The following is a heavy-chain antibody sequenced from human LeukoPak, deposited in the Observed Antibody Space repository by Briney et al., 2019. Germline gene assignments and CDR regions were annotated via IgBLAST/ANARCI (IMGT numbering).Heavy chain of an antibody. D-gene: IGHD6-13*01. CDR2: IYYSGST. CDR1: GGSISSSSYY. Sequence: PSETLSLTCTVSGGSISSSSYYWGWIRQPPGKGLEWIGSIYYSGSTYYNLSLKSRVTISVDTSKNQFSLKLSSVTAADTAVYYCASGAGYSAWGQGTLVTVSS. J-gene: IGHJ5*02. CDR3: ASGAGYSA. V-gene: IGHV4-39*07.